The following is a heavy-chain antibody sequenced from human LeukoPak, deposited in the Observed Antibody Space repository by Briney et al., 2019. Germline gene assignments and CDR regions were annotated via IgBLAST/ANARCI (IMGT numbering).Heavy chain of an antibody. CDR3: ARELGYCSGASCYFKYYGMDV. D-gene: IGHD2-15*01. J-gene: IGHJ6*02. V-gene: IGHV3-53*01. CDR2: IYSGGST. Sequence: GESLRLSCAVSGFTVSSNYMSWVRQAPGKGLEWVSVIYSGGSTYYADSVKGRFTTSRDNSKNTLYLQMNSLRAEDTAVYYCARELGYCSGASCYFKYYGMDVWGQGTTVTVFS. CDR1: GFTVSSNY.